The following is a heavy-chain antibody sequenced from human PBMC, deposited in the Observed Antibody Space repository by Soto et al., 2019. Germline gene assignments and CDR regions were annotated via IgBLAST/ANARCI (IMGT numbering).Heavy chain of an antibody. Sequence: EVQLVESGGGLVKPGGSLRLSCAASGFTFSSYSMNWVRQAPGKGLEWVSSISSSSSYIYYADSVKGRVTISRDNAKNSLYLQMNSLRAEDTAVYYCARDILDSEYYYDSSGYGDYWGQGTLVTVSS. CDR1: GFTFSSYS. CDR2: ISSSSSYI. CDR3: ARDILDSEYYYDSSGYGDY. D-gene: IGHD3-22*01. J-gene: IGHJ4*02. V-gene: IGHV3-21*01.